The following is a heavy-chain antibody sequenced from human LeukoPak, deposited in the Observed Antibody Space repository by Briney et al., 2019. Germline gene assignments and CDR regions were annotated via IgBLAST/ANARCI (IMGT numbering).Heavy chain of an antibody. CDR1: GGSISSYY. V-gene: IGHV4-30-4*08. Sequence: SETLSLTCTVSGGSISSYYWSWIRQPPGKGLEWIGYIYYSGSTYYNPSLKSRVTISVDTSKNQFSLKLSSVTAADTAVYYCARVRRFLEWSYYFDYWGQGTLVTVSS. CDR2: IYYSGST. CDR3: ARVRRFLEWSYYFDY. J-gene: IGHJ4*02. D-gene: IGHD3-3*01.